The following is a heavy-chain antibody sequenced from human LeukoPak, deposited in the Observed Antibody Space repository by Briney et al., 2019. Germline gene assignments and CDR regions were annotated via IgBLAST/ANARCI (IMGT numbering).Heavy chain of an antibody. V-gene: IGHV4-4*07. CDR1: GGSISSYY. Sequence: SSETLSLTCTVSGGSISSYYWSWIRQPAGKGLEWIGRIYNRGSTNYNPSLKSRVTMSVDTSKNQFSLKLTSVTAADTAVYYCARVDDRNYYYYFDYWGQGTLVTVSS. D-gene: IGHD3-22*01. J-gene: IGHJ4*02. CDR2: IYNRGST. CDR3: ARVDDRNYYYYFDY.